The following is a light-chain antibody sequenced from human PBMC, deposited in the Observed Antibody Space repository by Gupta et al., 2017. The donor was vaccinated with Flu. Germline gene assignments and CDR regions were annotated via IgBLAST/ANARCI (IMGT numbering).Light chain of an antibody. CDR1: QDISKY. CDR2: DAS. Sequence: DIQMTQSPSSLSASVGDRVTITSQASQDISKYLHWYQQKPEKAPKLLIYDASNLETGVPSRFSGSGSVKYFTFTISSRQQEDIAAYYCQQYYNLPPLTFGQGTRVEIK. J-gene: IGKJ5*01. CDR3: QQYYNLPPLT. V-gene: IGKV1-33*01.